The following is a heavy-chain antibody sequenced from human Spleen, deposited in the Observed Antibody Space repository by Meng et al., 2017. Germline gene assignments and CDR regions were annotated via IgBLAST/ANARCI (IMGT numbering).Heavy chain of an antibody. CDR3: ARGPGIAHN. CDR1: GFTFSDYY. V-gene: IGHV3-11*04. Sequence: GESLKISCAASGFTFSDYYMSWIRQAPGKGLEWVSYISSSGNTIYYADSVKGRFTISRDNAKNSLYLQMNSLRDEDTAVYFCARGPGIAHNWGQGTLVTVSS. J-gene: IGHJ4*02. CDR2: ISSSGNTI. D-gene: IGHD6-13*01.